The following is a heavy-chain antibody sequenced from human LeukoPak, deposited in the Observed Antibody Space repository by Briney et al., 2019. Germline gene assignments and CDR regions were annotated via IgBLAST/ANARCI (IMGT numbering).Heavy chain of an antibody. CDR1: GFTFSSYA. D-gene: IGHD2-2*02. Sequence: PGGSLRLSCAASGFTFSSYAMSWVRQAPGKGLEWVSAISGSGGSTYYADSVKGRFTISRDNSKNTLYLQMNSLRAEDTAVYYCAKDFGLGYCSSTSCYRGGHDYWGQGTLVTVSS. V-gene: IGHV3-23*01. J-gene: IGHJ4*02. CDR2: ISGSGGST. CDR3: AKDFGLGYCSSTSCYRGGHDY.